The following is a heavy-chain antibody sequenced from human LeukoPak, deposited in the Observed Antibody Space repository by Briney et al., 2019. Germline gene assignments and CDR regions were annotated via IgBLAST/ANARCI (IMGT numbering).Heavy chain of an antibody. J-gene: IGHJ4*02. Sequence: GGSLRLSCAASGFTFNNYAMHWVRQAPGKGLEWVAVIFYDGSMKYYTDSVKGRFTISRDNAKNSLYLQMNSLRAEDTAVYYCARGDGPYYYDSSGYSYWGQGTLVTVSS. D-gene: IGHD3-22*01. CDR2: IFYDGSMK. V-gene: IGHV3-33*08. CDR3: ARGDGPYYYDSSGYSY. CDR1: GFTFNNYA.